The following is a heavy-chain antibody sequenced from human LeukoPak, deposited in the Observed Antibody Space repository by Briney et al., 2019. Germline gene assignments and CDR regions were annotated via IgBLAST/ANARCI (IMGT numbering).Heavy chain of an antibody. J-gene: IGHJ4*02. CDR1: GFTFSSYE. Sequence: GGSLRLSCAASGFTFSSYEMNWVRQAPGKGLEWVSYISSSGNTIYYADSVKGRFTISRDNAKNSLYLQMYSLRAEDTAVYYCARDPDMVRGVNFDYWGQGTLVTVSS. CDR3: ARDPDMVRGVNFDY. V-gene: IGHV3-48*03. CDR2: ISSSGNTI. D-gene: IGHD3-10*01.